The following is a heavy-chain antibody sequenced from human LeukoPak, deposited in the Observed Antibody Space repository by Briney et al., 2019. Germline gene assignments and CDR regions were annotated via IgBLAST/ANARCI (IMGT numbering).Heavy chain of an antibody. J-gene: IGHJ3*02. CDR3: AKGIVLMVYAISGDAFDI. V-gene: IGHV3-30*02. CDR1: GFTFSSYG. D-gene: IGHD2-8*01. Sequence: GGSLRLSCAASGFTFSSYGMHWVRQAPGKGLEWVASIRYDGSNKYYADSVKGRFTISRDNSKNTLYLQMNSLRAEDTAVYYCAKGIVLMVYAISGDAFDIWGQGTMVTVSS. CDR2: IRYDGSNK.